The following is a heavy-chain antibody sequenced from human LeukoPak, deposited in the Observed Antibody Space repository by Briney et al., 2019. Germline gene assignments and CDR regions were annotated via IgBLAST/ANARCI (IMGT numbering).Heavy chain of an antibody. CDR1: GFTFSSYA. CDR2: ISGSGGST. J-gene: IGHJ4*02. D-gene: IGHD3-9*01. Sequence: QPGGSLRLSCAASGFTFSSYAMSWVRQAPGKGLEWVSAISGSGGSTYYADSVKGRFTISRDNSKNTLYLQMNSLRAEDTAVYYCAKGRGHVLRYFDWLLDYWGQGTLVTVSS. CDR3: AKGRGHVLRYFDWLLDY. V-gene: IGHV3-23*01.